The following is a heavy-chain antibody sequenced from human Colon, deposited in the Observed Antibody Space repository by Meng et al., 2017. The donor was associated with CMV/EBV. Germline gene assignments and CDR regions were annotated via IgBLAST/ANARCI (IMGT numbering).Heavy chain of an antibody. V-gene: IGHV1-8*01. CDR1: GYTFTSYD. J-gene: IGHJ5*02. CDR3: ARARAAPYNWFDP. CDR2: MNPNSGNT. Sequence: SVKVSCKASGYTFTSYDINWVRQATGQGLEWMGWMNPNSGNTGYAQKFQGRVTMTRNTSISTAYMELSSLRSEDTAVYYCARARAAPYNWFDPWGQGTLVTVSS. D-gene: IGHD2-15*01.